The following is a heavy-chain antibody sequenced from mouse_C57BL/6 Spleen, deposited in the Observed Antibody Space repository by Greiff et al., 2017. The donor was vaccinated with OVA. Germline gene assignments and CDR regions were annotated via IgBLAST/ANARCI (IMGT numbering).Heavy chain of an antibody. CDR2: IDPETGGT. CDR3: TRHYGNLYYFDY. V-gene: IGHV1-15*01. D-gene: IGHD2-1*01. Sequence: QVHVKQSGAELVRPGASVTLSCKASGYTFTDYEMHWVKQTPVHGLEWIGAIDPETGGTAYNQKFKGKAILTADKSSSTAYMELRSLTSEDSAVYYCTRHYGNLYYFDYWGQGTTLTVSS. CDR1: GYTFTDYE. J-gene: IGHJ2*01.